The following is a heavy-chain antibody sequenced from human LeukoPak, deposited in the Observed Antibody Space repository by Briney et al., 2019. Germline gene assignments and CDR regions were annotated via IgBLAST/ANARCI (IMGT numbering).Heavy chain of an antibody. CDR1: GFTFSNYA. V-gene: IGHV3-23*01. J-gene: IGHJ4*02. D-gene: IGHD5-18*01. CDR2: VSGRGGST. CDR3: AKGDTGMVRRYYLDH. Sequence: GSLRLSCAASGFTFSNYAMNWVRQAPGRGLEWVSVVSGRGGSTYYAEPVKGRFTISRDNSKNTLYLQMSTLRAEDTAVYYCAKGDTGMVRRYYLDHWGQGSLVTVSS.